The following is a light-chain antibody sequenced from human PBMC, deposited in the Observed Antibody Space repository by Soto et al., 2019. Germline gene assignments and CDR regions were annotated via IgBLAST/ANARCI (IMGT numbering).Light chain of an antibody. Sequence: DIQVTQSPSSLSASVGDRVTITCRASHGISNFLAWYQQRPGKVPKLLIHTASTLQSGIPSRFSGSGSGTDFTLTISSLQPEDVATYYCQKYSRAPWTFGQGTKVDIK. CDR3: QKYSRAPWT. CDR2: TAS. V-gene: IGKV1-27*01. CDR1: HGISNF. J-gene: IGKJ1*01.